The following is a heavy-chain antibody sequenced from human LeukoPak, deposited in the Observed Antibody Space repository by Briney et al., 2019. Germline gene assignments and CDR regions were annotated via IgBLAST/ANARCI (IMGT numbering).Heavy chain of an antibody. J-gene: IGHJ6*03. D-gene: IGHD6-13*01. V-gene: IGHV3-21*01. Sequence: GGSLRLSCAASGFTFSSYSMNWVRQAPGKGLEWVSSISCSSSYIYYADSVKGRFTISRDNAKNSLYLQMNSLRAEDTAVYYCAREVIAAATLGYYYYMDVWGKGTTVTVSS. CDR1: GFTFSSYS. CDR3: AREVIAAATLGYYYYMDV. CDR2: ISCSSSYI.